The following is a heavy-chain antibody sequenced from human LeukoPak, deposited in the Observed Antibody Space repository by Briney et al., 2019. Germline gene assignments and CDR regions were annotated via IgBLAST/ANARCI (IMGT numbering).Heavy chain of an antibody. Sequence: GAAVKASCTASGYPFDNFGLTWVRQAPGQGLEWMGIINPSGGSTTYAQKFQGRVTMTRDTSTSTVYMELSSLRSEDTAVYYCARGRSVGATKWDYWAQGTLVTVSS. V-gene: IGHV1-46*02. CDR2: INPSGGST. CDR1: GYPFDNFG. CDR3: ARGRSVGATKWDY. D-gene: IGHD1-26*01. J-gene: IGHJ4*02.